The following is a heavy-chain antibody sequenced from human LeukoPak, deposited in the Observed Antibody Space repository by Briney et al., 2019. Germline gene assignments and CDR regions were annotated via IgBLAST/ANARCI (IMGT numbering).Heavy chain of an antibody. CDR1: GFTFSSYA. V-gene: IGHV3-23*01. Sequence: QTGGSLRLSCVASGFTFSSYAMSWVRQAPGKGLEWVSGISSSGTNTYYADSVKGRFTISRDNSKDTLYLQMNSLRAEDTAVYYCAKSWCYDSSGYYPFDYWGQGTLVTVSS. CDR3: AKSWCYDSSGYYPFDY. CDR2: ISSSGTNT. D-gene: IGHD3-22*01. J-gene: IGHJ4*02.